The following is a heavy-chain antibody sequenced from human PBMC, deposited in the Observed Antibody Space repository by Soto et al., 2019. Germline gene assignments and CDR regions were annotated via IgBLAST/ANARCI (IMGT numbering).Heavy chain of an antibody. V-gene: IGHV1-18*01. Sequence: ASVKVSCKASGHSSTHNGISWVRRAPGQGLEWMGWININRGDVNHAPKFQGRVTLTTDTSTTTAYMELRSLRLDDTAVYFCATDDMNRGRFDFWGHGILVTVSS. CDR2: ININRGDV. CDR3: ATDDMNRGRFDF. CDR1: GHSSTHNG. J-gene: IGHJ4*01.